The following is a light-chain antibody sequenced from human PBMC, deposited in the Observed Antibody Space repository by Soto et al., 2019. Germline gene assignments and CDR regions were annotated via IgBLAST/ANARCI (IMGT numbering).Light chain of an antibody. CDR1: QSLNIW. CDR3: QQYKAYSYT. V-gene: IGKV1-5*03. Sequence: DIEMTQSPSTLSASVGDRVTITCRATQSLNIWLAWYQQKPGKAPKLLISKASSLESGVPSRFSGSGSGTEFSLTTSSLQPDDFATYYCQQYKAYSYTFGQG. CDR2: KAS. J-gene: IGKJ2*01.